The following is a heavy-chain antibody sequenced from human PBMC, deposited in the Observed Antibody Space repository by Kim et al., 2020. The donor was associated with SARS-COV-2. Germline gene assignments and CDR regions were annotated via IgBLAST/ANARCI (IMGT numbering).Heavy chain of an antibody. Sequence: GGSLRLSCADSGFTFSRHSMNWVRQAPGKGLEWVALISDNGSVIQYADSVKGRFTISRDNSRNTLYLQMNSLKTEDTAVYYCARDRIGAHGAFDMWCHG. D-gene: IGHD1-26*01. CDR2: ISDNGSVI. J-gene: IGHJ3*02. CDR1: GFTFSRHS. CDR3: ARDRIGAHGAFDM. V-gene: IGHV3-30*04.